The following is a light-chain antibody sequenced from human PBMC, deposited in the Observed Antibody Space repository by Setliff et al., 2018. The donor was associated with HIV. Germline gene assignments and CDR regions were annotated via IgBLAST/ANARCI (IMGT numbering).Light chain of an antibody. Sequence: QSVLTQPRSVSGSPGQSVTISCTGTSSDVGGYNYVSWYQQHPGKAPKLMIYDVSKRPSGVPARFSGFKSGNTASLTISGLQPEDEADYYCCSYEITHRFVFGTGTKVTVL. CDR2: DVS. CDR1: SSDVGGYNY. J-gene: IGLJ1*01. V-gene: IGLV2-11*01. CDR3: CSYEITHRFV.